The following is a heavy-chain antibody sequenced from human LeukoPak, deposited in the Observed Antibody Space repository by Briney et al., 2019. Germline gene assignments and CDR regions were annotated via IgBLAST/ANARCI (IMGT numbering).Heavy chain of an antibody. D-gene: IGHD1-26*01. J-gene: IGHJ4*02. CDR1: GYTFSSHG. Sequence: ASVKVSCKASGYTFSSHGISWRRQAPGQGHEWLGWISAHNGNTNYPQKLQGRVTMTTDTPTNTAYMELRSLRSDDTAVYYYARHLGGRPFDYWGQGTLVTVSS. CDR2: ISAHNGNT. V-gene: IGHV1-18*01. CDR3: ARHLGGRPFDY.